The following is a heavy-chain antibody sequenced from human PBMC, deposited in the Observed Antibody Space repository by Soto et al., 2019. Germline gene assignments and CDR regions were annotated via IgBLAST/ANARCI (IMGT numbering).Heavy chain of an antibody. Sequence: QLQLQESGPGLVKPSETLSLTCTVSGGSISSSSYYWGWIRQPPGKGLEWIGSIYYSGSTYYNPSLKSRVTISVDTSKNQFSLKLSSVTAADTAVYYCARNQREISKGRLAVAGEVDYWGQGTLVTVSS. CDR1: GGSISSSSYY. J-gene: IGHJ4*02. CDR2: IYYSGST. D-gene: IGHD6-19*01. V-gene: IGHV4-39*01. CDR3: ARNQREISKGRLAVAGEVDY.